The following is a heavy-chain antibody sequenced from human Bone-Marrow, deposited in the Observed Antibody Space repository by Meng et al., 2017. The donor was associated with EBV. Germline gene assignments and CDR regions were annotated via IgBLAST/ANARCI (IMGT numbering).Heavy chain of an antibody. V-gene: IGHV1-2*06. CDR1: GYTFTGYF. CDR3: ARGGYSNSKYDY. Sequence: QGRLVQSGGEVKKPGASVKVSCKASGYTFTGYFMHWVRQAPGQGLEWMGRINPNSGGTNYAQKFQGRVTMTRDTSISTAYMELSRLRSDDTAVYYCARGGYSNSKYDYWGQGTLVTVSS. CDR2: INPNSGGT. D-gene: IGHD5-18*01. J-gene: IGHJ4*02.